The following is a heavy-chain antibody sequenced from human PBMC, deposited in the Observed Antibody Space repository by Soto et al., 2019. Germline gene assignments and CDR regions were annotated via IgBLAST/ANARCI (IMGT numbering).Heavy chain of an antibody. J-gene: IGHJ4*02. CDR1: GASIRSGGYY. V-gene: IGHV4-31*03. CDR3: ARIEMASIK. CDR2: IYYTGST. Sequence: SETLSLTCSVSGASIRSGGYYWSWLRQSPGKGLEWIGHIYYTGSTFYSPSPKSRLTISLDTSKNQFSLDLRSVTAADTAMYYCARIEMASIKWGRGIQVTVSS.